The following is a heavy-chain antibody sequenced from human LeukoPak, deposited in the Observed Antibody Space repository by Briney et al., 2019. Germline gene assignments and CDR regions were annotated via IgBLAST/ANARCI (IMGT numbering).Heavy chain of an antibody. V-gene: IGHV4-59*08. CDR2: IYYSGST. CDR1: GDSISSYY. D-gene: IGHD1-26*01. J-gene: IGHJ4*02. CDR3: ARVGASLDY. Sequence: SETLSLTCTVSGDSISSYYWSWIRKPPGKGLEWIGYIYYSGSTNYNPSLKSRVTISVDTSKNQFSLRLSSVTAADTSVYYCARVGASLDYWGQGTLVTVSS.